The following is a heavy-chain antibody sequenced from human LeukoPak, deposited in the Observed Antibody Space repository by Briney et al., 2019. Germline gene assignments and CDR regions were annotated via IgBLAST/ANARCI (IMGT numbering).Heavy chain of an antibody. V-gene: IGHV5-51*01. Sequence: GGSLKISCKGFGYSFTSYWVGWGGQMPGKRPEWMGIIYPGDSATRYSPSFQGQVTISADKSISTAYLQWSSLKAADTAMYYCARYYYDSSGYYYRRNYYYMDVWGKGTTVTVSS. J-gene: IGHJ6*03. D-gene: IGHD3-22*01. CDR3: ARYYYDSSGYYYRRNYYYMDV. CDR1: GYSFTSYW. CDR2: IYPGDSAT.